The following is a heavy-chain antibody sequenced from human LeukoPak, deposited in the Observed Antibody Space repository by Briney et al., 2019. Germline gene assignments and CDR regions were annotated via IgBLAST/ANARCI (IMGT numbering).Heavy chain of an antibody. CDR2: TRNKANSYTT. J-gene: IGHJ4*02. CDR1: GFTFSDHY. D-gene: IGHD1-1*01. CDR3: ARITTTSLDY. Sequence: GRSLRLSCAASGFTFSDHYMDWVRQAPGKGLEWVGRTRNKANSYTTEYAASVKGRFTISRDDSKNSLYLQMNSLKTEDTAVYYCARITTTSLDYWGQGTLVTVSS. V-gene: IGHV3-72*01.